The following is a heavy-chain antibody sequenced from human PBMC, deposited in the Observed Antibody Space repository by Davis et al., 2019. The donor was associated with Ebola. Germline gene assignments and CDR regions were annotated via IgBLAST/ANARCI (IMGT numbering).Heavy chain of an antibody. Sequence: TLSLTCAVSGGFVSSGGYSWNWIRQPPGKALEWLALIYWDDDKRYSPSLKSRLTITKDTSKNQVVLTMTNMDPVDTATYYCAHSHGDYWGQGTLVTVSS. J-gene: IGHJ4*02. CDR1: GGFVSSGGYS. CDR3: AHSHGDY. CDR2: IYWDDDK. V-gene: IGHV2-5*08.